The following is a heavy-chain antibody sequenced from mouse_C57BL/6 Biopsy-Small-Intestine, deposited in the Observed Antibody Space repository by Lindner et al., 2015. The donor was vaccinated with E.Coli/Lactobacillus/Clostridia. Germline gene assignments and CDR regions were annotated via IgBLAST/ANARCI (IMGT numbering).Heavy chain of an antibody. J-gene: IGHJ1*03. Sequence: VQLQESGPELVKPGTSVKISCKASGYSFTGYYLLWVKQSHGNILDWIGFIYPYNGVSSYNQKFKGKATMTADTSSNTAYLQLSSLTSEDTAVYYCARDLYDGRYFDVWGTGTTVTVSS. CDR2: IYPYNGVS. V-gene: IGHV1-31*01. CDR1: GYSFTGYY. CDR3: ARDLYDGRYFDV. D-gene: IGHD2-3*01.